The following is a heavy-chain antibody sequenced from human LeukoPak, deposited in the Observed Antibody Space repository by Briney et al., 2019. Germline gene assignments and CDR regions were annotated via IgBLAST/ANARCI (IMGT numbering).Heavy chain of an antibody. D-gene: IGHD1-26*01. Sequence: SETLSLTCTVSGDSISSSSYYWDWIRQPPGKGLEWIGSVYYTGSTDYNSSLKSRVTISVDTSKNQFSLKLSSVPAADTAVYYCARFNSGSYQHYFDYWGQGTLVTVSS. CDR3: ARFNSGSYQHYFDY. CDR1: GDSISSSSYY. V-gene: IGHV4-39*07. J-gene: IGHJ4*02. CDR2: VYYTGST.